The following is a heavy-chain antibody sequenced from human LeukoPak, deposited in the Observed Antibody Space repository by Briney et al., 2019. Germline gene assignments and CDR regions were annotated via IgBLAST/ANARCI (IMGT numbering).Heavy chain of an antibody. J-gene: IGHJ4*02. Sequence: SQTLSLTCAISGDSVSSNSATWNWIRQSPSRGLEWLGRTYYRSKWYNDYAVSVKSRITINPDTSKNQFSLQLNSVTPEDTAVYYCARDEVDIVATPIDYWGQGTLVTVSS. V-gene: IGHV6-1*01. CDR1: GDSVSSNSAT. CDR3: ARDEVDIVATPIDY. CDR2: TYYRSKWYN. D-gene: IGHD5-12*01.